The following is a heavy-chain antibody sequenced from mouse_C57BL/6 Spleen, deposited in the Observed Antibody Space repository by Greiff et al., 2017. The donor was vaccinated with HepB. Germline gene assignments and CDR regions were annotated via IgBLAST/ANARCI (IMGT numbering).Heavy chain of an antibody. D-gene: IGHD1-1*02. J-gene: IGHJ4*01. V-gene: IGHV1-82*01. Sequence: VKLVESGPELVKPGASVKISCKASGYAFSSSWMNWVKQRPGKGLEWIGRIYPGDGDNNYNGKFKGKATLTANKSYTTAYMQLSSLTSEDSAVYFCARSLWPYYAMDYWGQGTSVTVSS. CDR1: GYAFSSSW. CDR2: IYPGDGDN. CDR3: ARSLWPYYAMDY.